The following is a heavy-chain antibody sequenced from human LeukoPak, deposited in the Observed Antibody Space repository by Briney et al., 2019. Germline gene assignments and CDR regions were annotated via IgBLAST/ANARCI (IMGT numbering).Heavy chain of an antibody. Sequence: ETLSLTFTVSGGSISSYYWSWIRPPPGKGLEWIGYISYSGTTNYNPSLKSRVTISVAPSKNQFSLQLRSVTAPDTAVYYCARDRGNYFDYWGQGTLVTVSS. J-gene: IGHJ4*02. V-gene: IGHV4-59*01. D-gene: IGHD6-13*01. CDR3: ARDRGNYFDY. CDR2: ISYSGTT. CDR1: GGSISSYY.